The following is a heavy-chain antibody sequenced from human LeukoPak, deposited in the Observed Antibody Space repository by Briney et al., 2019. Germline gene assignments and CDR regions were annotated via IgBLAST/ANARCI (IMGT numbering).Heavy chain of an antibody. CDR2: IYYSGST. V-gene: IGHV4-31*03. J-gene: IGHJ4*02. D-gene: IGHD3-3*02. Sequence: SETLSLTCTVSGGSISSGGYFWSSIRQHPGKGLEWIGYIYYSGSTYYNPSLKSRVTISVDASKNQFYLKVSSVTAADTAVYYCARAPGDGIRRMFDYWGQGTLVTVSS. CDR3: ARAPGDGIRRMFDY. CDR1: GGSISSGGYF.